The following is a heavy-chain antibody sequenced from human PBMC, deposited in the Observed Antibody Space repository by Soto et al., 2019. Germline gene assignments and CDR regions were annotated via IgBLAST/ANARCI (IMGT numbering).Heavy chain of an antibody. CDR2: IGTAGDT. Sequence: EVQLVESGGGLVQPGGSLRLSCAASGFTFSSYDMHWVRQATGKGLEWVSAIGTAGDTYYPGSVKGRFTISRENAKNSLYLQMNSLRAEDTAVYYCARDYGDYHNYYYYYGMDVWGQGTTVTVSS. CDR3: ARDYGDYHNYYYYYGMDV. D-gene: IGHD4-17*01. J-gene: IGHJ6*02. V-gene: IGHV3-13*01. CDR1: GFTFSSYD.